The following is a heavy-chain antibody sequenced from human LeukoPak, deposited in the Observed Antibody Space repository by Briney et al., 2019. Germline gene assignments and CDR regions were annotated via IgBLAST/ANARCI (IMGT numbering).Heavy chain of an antibody. CDR1: GYTFTAYY. CDR3: ARVRRVEGYYDSSGYSYFDY. Sequence: ASVNVSCKASGYTFTAYYIHWVRQAPGQGLEWIGWINTISGGSNSAQKFQGRVTMTRDTSISTAYMELSRLRSDDTAVYYCARVRRVEGYYDSSGYSYFDYWGQGTLVTVSS. CDR2: INTISGGS. V-gene: IGHV1-2*02. J-gene: IGHJ4*02. D-gene: IGHD3-22*01.